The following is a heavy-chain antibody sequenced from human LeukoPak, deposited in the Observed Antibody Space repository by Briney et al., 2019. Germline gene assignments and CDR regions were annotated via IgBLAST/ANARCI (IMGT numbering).Heavy chain of an antibody. D-gene: IGHD2-2*01. V-gene: IGHV4-4*02. Sequence: SETLSLTCTVSGGSISSGDYYWSWVRQPPGKGLEWIGEIYHSGSTNYNPSLKSRVTISVDKSRNQFSLKLSSVTAADTAVYYCARSEDYASNWYGNWGQGTLVTVSS. CDR2: IYHSGST. CDR3: ARSEDYASNWYGN. CDR1: GGSISSGDYY. J-gene: IGHJ5*02.